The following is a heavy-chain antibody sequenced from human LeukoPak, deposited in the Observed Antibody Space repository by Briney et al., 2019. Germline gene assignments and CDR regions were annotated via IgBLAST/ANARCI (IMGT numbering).Heavy chain of an antibody. CDR2: IYYSGST. Sequence: SETLSLTCTVSGGSISSSSHYWGWIRQPPGKGLEWIGSIYYSGSTYYNPSLKSRVTISVDTSKNQFSLKLSSVTAADTAVYYCARQTGSGLFSLPGGQGTLVTVSS. D-gene: IGHD3-10*01. V-gene: IGHV4-39*01. J-gene: IGHJ4*02. CDR3: ARQTGSGLFSLP. CDR1: GGSISSSSHY.